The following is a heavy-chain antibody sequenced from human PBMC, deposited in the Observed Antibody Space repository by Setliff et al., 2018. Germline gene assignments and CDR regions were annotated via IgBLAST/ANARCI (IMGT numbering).Heavy chain of an antibody. CDR2: INSDGSST. CDR1: GFTFSSYW. CDR3: ARFSYYYYMDV. Sequence: LRLSCAASGFTFSSYWMHWVRQAPGKGLVWVSRINSDGSSTSYADSVKGRFTISRDNAKNTLYLQMNSLRAEDTAVYYCARFSYYYYMDVWGKGTTVTVSS. V-gene: IGHV3-74*01. J-gene: IGHJ6*03.